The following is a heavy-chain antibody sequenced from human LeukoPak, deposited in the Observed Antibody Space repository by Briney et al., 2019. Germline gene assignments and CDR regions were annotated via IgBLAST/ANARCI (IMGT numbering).Heavy chain of an antibody. J-gene: IGHJ4*02. CDR3: ARGITKSDPIVVVPAAIRVAQAFDY. Sequence: SETLSLTCAVYGGSISGDSWNWIRQPPGKGLEWIGETDHSGNLNYNPSLKSRVTISVDTSKNQFSLKLSSVTAADTAVYYCARGITKSDPIVVVPAAIRVAQAFDYWGQGTLVTVSS. CDR1: GGSISGDS. D-gene: IGHD2-2*01. V-gene: IGHV4-34*01. CDR2: TDHSGNL.